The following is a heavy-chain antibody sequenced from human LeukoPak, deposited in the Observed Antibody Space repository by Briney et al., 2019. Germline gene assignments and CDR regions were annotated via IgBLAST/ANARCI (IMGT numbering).Heavy chain of an antibody. CDR3: AKGRYDSSGYPFDY. CDR1: GFTFSSYA. Sequence: TGGSLRLSCAASGFTFSSYAMSWVRQAPGKGLEWVSAISGSGGSTYYADSVKGRFTVSRDNFKNTLYLQMDSLRAEDTAVYYCAKGRYDSSGYPFDYWGQGTLVTVSS. J-gene: IGHJ4*02. D-gene: IGHD3-22*01. CDR2: ISGSGGST. V-gene: IGHV3-23*01.